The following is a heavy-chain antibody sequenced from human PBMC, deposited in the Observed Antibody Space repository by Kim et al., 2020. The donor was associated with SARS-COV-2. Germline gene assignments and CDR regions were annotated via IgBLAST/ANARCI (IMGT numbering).Heavy chain of an antibody. J-gene: IGHJ4*02. CDR2: INHSGST. V-gene: IGHV4-34*01. D-gene: IGHD6-13*01. CDR1: GGSFSGYY. Sequence: SETLSLTCAVYGGSFSGYYWSWIRQPPGKGLEWIGEINHSGSTNYNPSLKSRVTISVDTSKNQFSLKLSSVTAADTAVYYCARRGSSWRYYFDYWGQGTLVTVSS. CDR3: ARRGSSWRYYFDY.